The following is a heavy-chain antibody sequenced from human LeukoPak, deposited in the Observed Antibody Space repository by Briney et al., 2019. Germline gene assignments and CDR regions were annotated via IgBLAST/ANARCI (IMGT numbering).Heavy chain of an antibody. D-gene: IGHD4-17*01. CDR1: GFTLSSYA. CDR2: ISGSGGNT. CDR3: AKGLNGDNARFLDY. Sequence: GGSLRLSCAASGFTLSSYAMSWVRQAPGKGLEWVSAISGSGGNTYYADSVKGRFTISRDNSKNTLYLQMNSLRAEDTAVYYCAKGLNGDNARFLDYWGQGTLVTVSS. J-gene: IGHJ4*02. V-gene: IGHV3-23*01.